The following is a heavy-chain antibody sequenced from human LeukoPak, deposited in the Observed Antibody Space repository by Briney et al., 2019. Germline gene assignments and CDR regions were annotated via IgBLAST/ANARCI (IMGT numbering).Heavy chain of an antibody. CDR3: ARQSCSSTSCQGSGAFDI. V-gene: IGHV3-30-3*01. CDR2: ISYDGSNK. J-gene: IGHJ3*02. Sequence: GRSLRLSCAASGFTFSSYAMHWVRQAPGKGLEWVAVISYDGSNKYYADSVKGRFTISRDNSKNTLYLQMNSLRAEDTAVYYCARQSCSSTSCQGSGAFDIWGQGTMVTVSS. D-gene: IGHD2-2*01. CDR1: GFTFSSYA.